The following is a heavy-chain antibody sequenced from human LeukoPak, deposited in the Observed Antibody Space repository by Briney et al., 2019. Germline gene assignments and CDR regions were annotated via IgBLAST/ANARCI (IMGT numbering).Heavy chain of an antibody. CDR2: IRYDGSNK. CDR1: GLTFSSYG. V-gene: IGHV3-30*02. D-gene: IGHD3-10*01. CDR3: AKDLGYGSGNPDY. J-gene: IGHJ4*02. Sequence: GGSLRLSCAASGLTFSSYGMHWVRQAPGKGLEWVAFIRYDGSNKYYADSVKGRFTISRDNSKNTLYLQMNSLRAEDTAVYYCAKDLGYGSGNPDYWGQGTLVTVSS.